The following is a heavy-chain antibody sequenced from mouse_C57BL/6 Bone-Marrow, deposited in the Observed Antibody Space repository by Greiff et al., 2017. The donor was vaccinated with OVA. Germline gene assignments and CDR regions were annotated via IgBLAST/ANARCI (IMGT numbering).Heavy chain of an antibody. Sequence: QVQLQQSGAELVRPGASVKLSCKASGYTFTDYYINWVKQRPGQGLEWIARIYPGSGNTYYNEKFKGKATLTAEKSSSTAYMQLSSLTSEDSAVYFCARSDYGYDGSDYWGQGTTLTVSS. CDR3: ARSDYGYDGSDY. CDR1: GYTFTDYY. CDR2: IYPGSGNT. V-gene: IGHV1-76*01. J-gene: IGHJ2*01. D-gene: IGHD2-2*01.